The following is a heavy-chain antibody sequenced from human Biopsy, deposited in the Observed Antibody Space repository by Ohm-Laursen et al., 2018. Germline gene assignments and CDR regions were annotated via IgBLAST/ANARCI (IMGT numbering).Heavy chain of an antibody. V-gene: IGHV1-2*02. CDR1: GDSFTSYA. CDR3: TRGGYYYDSLAYYYWFDP. D-gene: IGHD3-22*01. J-gene: IGHJ5*02. Sequence: GSVKVSCMVSGDSFTSYAIGWVRQAPGQGLEWMGWINAKTGDTNYAQKFQGRVTMTRDTSISTAYVDPSSLRPDDTAVYYCTRGGYYYDSLAYYYWFDPWGQGTLVTVSS. CDR2: INAKTGDT.